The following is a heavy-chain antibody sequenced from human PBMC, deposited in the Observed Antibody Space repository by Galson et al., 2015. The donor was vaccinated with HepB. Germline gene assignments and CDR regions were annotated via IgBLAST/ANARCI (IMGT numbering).Heavy chain of an antibody. D-gene: IGHD2-15*01. CDR2: INTNTGNP. CDR1: GYTFTSYA. Sequence: SVKVSCKASGYTFTSYAMNWVRQAPGQGLEWMGWINTNTGNPTYAQGFTGRFVFSLDTSVSTAYLQISSLKAEDTAVYYCASRYCSGGGCYSRYFDYWGQGTLVTVSS. CDR3: ASRYCSGGGCYSRYFDY. V-gene: IGHV7-4-1*02. J-gene: IGHJ4*02.